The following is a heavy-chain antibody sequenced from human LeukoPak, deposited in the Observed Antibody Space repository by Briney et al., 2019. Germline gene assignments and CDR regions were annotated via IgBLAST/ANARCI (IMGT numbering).Heavy chain of an antibody. CDR3: AKDRSVGPTFYFEY. D-gene: IGHD1-26*01. CDR2: IGGSGGTT. CDR1: GFTFSSYA. V-gene: IGHV3-23*01. Sequence: PGGSLRLSCAASGFTFSSYAMSWVRQAPGKGLEWVSSIGGSGGTTYYADSVKGRFTISRDNSKNTLYLQMNSLSAEDTAVYYCAKDRSVGPTFYFEYWGQGTQVTVSS. J-gene: IGHJ4*02.